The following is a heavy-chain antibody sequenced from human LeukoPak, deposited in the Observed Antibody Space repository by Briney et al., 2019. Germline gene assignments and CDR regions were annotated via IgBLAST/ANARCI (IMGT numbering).Heavy chain of an antibody. D-gene: IGHD1-26*01. J-gene: IGHJ6*02. CDR1: GFTFSSYA. Sequence: GESLRLSCVASGFTFSSYAMSWVRQAPGKGLEWVSVISGSGGTTYYADSVKGRFTISRDNSKSTLYLQMNSLRAEDTAVYYCAKDTSGSTSYSYHYGMDVWGQGTTVTVSS. CDR2: ISGSGGTT. CDR3: AKDTSGSTSYSYHYGMDV. V-gene: IGHV3-23*01.